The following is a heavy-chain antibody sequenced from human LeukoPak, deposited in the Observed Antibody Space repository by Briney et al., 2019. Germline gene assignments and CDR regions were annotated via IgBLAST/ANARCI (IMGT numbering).Heavy chain of an antibody. J-gene: IGHJ3*02. CDR3: ARRLRTGGFDI. Sequence: GESLEISCKSSGYRFTTYWIDWVPQVPGKGLEWVGLIQPADSQTRYSPSFQGQVTLSDDKSINTAYLQWSSLRPSDTAIYYCARRLRTGGFDIWGQGTEVTVSS. D-gene: IGHD1-1*01. V-gene: IGHV5-51*01. CDR2: IQPADSQT. CDR1: GYRFTTYW.